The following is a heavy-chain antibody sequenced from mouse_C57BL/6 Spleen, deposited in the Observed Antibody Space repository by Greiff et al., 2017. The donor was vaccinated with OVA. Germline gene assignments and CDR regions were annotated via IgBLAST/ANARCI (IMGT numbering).Heavy chain of an antibody. D-gene: IGHD2-2*01. CDR1: GYTFTSYW. J-gene: IGHJ3*01. CDR3: ARIDGYDGGCAY. Sequence: QVQLQQPGAELVKPGASVKLSCKASGYTFTSYWMHWVKQRPGQGLEWIGMIHPNSGSTNYNEKFKSKATLTVDKSSSTAYMQLSSLTSEDSAVYYCARIDGYDGGCAYWGQGTLVTVSA. V-gene: IGHV1-64*01. CDR2: IHPNSGST.